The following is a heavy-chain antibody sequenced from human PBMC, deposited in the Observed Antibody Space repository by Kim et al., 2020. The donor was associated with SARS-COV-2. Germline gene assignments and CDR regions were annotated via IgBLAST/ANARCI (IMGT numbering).Heavy chain of an antibody. CDR3: ARDRDPGSGWSPGSDY. J-gene: IGHJ4*02. CDR2: ILFDGINR. Sequence: GGSLRLSCAASGFTFSSHAIHWVRQAPGKGLEWVAVILFDGINRYYADSVKGRFTISRDNSKNTLYLQMNSLRPEDTAVYFCARDRDPGSGWSPGSDYWGQGTLVTVSS. D-gene: IGHD6-19*01. V-gene: IGHV3-30-3*01. CDR1: GFTFSSHA.